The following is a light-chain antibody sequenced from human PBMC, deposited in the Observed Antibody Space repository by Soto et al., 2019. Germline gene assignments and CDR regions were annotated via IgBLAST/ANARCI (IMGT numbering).Light chain of an antibody. CDR3: QQYSSSLWT. CDR2: DAS. J-gene: IGKJ1*01. Sequence: EIVLTQSPDTLSLTTGERATLSCGASQSVDSSYVAWYQQKPGLAPRLLMFDASSRANGIPDRFRGSGSGTGFTLTISSLEPEDFAVYYCQQYSSSLWTFGQGTKVDI. CDR1: QSVDSSY. V-gene: IGKV3D-20*01.